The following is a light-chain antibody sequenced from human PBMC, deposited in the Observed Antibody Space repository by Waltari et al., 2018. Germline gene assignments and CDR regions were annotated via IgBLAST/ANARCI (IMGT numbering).Light chain of an antibody. CDR2: EVS. CDR1: SRDVWSHYL. J-gene: IGLJ2*01. V-gene: IGLV2-23*02. CDR3: CSHAGSSTVV. Sequence: QSALTQPASVSGSPGQSITISCTGTSRDVWSHYLVSWYHQHPGKAPELSIYEVSKRPSGVSNRLSGSKAGNTASLTISGLQAEDEADYYCCSHAGSSTVVFGGGTKLTVL.